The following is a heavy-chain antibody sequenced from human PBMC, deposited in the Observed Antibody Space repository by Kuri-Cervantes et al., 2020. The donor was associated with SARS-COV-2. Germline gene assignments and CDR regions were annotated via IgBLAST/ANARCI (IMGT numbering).Heavy chain of an antibody. J-gene: IGHJ4*02. Sequence: GGSLRLSCAASGFTFSSYGMHWVRQAPGKGLEWVAVVSYDGTNDYYADSVKGRFTISRDNAKNSLYLQMNSLRAEDTAVYYCARDVPDYWGQGTLVTVSS. V-gene: IGHV3-30*03. CDR3: ARDVPDY. CDR1: GFTFSSYG. CDR2: VSYDGTND.